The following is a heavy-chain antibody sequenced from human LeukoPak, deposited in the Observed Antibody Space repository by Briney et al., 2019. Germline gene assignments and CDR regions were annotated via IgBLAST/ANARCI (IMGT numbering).Heavy chain of an antibody. CDR3: ARRPPPRLGYCSSTSCQGLNWYFDL. Sequence: GESLKISCKGSGYSFTSYWIGWVRQMPGKGLEWMGIIYPGDSDTRYSPSFQGQVTISAGKSISTAYLQWSSLKASDTAMYYCARRPPPRLGYCSSTSCQGLNWYFDLWGRGTLVTVSS. J-gene: IGHJ2*01. CDR2: IYPGDSDT. CDR1: GYSFTSYW. V-gene: IGHV5-51*01. D-gene: IGHD2-2*01.